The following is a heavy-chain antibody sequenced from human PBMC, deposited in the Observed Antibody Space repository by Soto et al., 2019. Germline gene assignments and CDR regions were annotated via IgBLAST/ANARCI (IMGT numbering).Heavy chain of an antibody. J-gene: IGHJ6*02. CDR2: IYYSGSP. CDR1: GGSISSSSYY. V-gene: IGHV4-39*01. Sequence: LPLTCTVSGGSISSSSYYWGWIRQPPGKGLEWIGYIYYSGSPYYNPSLKSRVTISVDTSKNQFSLKLSSVTAADTAVYYCAVPAASVAGASGSYYYYGMDVWGQGTTVTVSS. D-gene: IGHD6-19*01. CDR3: AVPAASVAGASGSYYYYGMDV.